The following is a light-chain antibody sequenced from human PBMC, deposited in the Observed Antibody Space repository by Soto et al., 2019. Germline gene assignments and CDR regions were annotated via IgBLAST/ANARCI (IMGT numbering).Light chain of an antibody. CDR2: GAS. Sequence: EIVLTQSPGTLSLSPGERATLFCRASQSFTTSQLAWYQQRPGQAPRVLIFGASRSATGITDRFSGSGSGTDFTLNISRLEPEDSAVYYCQQYASSPRTFGQGTTVEIK. J-gene: IGKJ1*01. CDR3: QQYASSPRT. V-gene: IGKV3-20*01. CDR1: QSFTTSQ.